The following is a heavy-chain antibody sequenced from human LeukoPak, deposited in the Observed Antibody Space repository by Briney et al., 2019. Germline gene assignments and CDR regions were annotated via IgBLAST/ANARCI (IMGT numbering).Heavy chain of an antibody. CDR2: IIPIFGTA. V-gene: IGHV1-69*13. D-gene: IGHD3-22*01. Sequence: SVKVSCKASGGTFSSYAISWVRQAPGQGLEWMGGIIPIFGTANYAQKFQGRVTITADESTSTAYMELSSLRSEDTAVYHCARVRGYYDSSGYFDYWGQGTLVTVSS. CDR3: ARVRGYYDSSGYFDY. CDR1: GGTFSSYA. J-gene: IGHJ4*02.